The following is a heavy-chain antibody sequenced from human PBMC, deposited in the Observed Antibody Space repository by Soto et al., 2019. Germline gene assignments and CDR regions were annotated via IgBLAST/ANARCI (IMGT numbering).Heavy chain of an antibody. Sequence: EVQLVESGGGLVKHGGSLRLSCAASGFTFSNAWMSWVRQAPGKGLEWVGRIKSKTDGGTTDYAAPVKGRFTISRDDSKNTLYLQMNSLKTEDTAMYYCTTDSAYDFWSGYWSYGMDVWGQGNTVTVSS. J-gene: IGHJ6*02. CDR1: GFTFSNAW. CDR3: TTDSAYDFWSGYWSYGMDV. V-gene: IGHV3-15*01. D-gene: IGHD3-3*01. CDR2: IKSKTDGGTT.